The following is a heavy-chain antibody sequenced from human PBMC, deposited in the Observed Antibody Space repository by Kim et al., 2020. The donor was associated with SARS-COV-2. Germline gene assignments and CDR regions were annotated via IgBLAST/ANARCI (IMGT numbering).Heavy chain of an antibody. CDR2: ISWNSGSI. V-gene: IGHV3-9*01. CDR1: GFTFGDYA. CDR3: AKVLTPSGDYGEALDS. Sequence: GGSLRLSCAASGFTFGDYAMHWVRQGPGKGLEWVSGISWNSGSIGYADSVKGRFTISRDNAKNSLYLQMNSLRTEDTALYYCAKVLTPSGDYGEALDSWGQGTLVTVSS. J-gene: IGHJ5*01. D-gene: IGHD4-17*01.